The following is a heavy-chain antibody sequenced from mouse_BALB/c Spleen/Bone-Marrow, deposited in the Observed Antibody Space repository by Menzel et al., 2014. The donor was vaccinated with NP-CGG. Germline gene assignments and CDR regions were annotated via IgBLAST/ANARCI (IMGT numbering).Heavy chain of an antibody. D-gene: IGHD1-1*01. CDR2: INSNGDNT. CDR3: AGSYYGSTFDY. CDR1: GFTFSSYY. Sequence: EVQRVESGGGLVKLGGSLKLSCAASGFTFSSYYMSWVRQTPEKRLELVAAINSNGDNTHYPDTVKGRFTISRDNAKNTLYLQMSSLKSEDTALYYCAGSYYGSTFDYWGQGTTLTVSS. J-gene: IGHJ2*01. V-gene: IGHV5-6-2*01.